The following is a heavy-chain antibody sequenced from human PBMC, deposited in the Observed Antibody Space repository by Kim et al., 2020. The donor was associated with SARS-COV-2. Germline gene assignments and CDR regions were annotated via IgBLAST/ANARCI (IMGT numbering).Heavy chain of an antibody. Sequence: YPGSVKGRFTISRENAKNSLYHQMNSLRAGDTAVYYCARAVTTGADALDIWGQGTMVTVSS. V-gene: IGHV3-13*01. J-gene: IGHJ3*02. D-gene: IGHD4-17*01. CDR3: ARAVTTGADALDI.